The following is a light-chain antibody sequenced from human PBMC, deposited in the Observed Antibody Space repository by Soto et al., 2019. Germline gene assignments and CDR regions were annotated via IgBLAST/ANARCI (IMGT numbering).Light chain of an antibody. V-gene: IGKV3-11*01. CDR1: QSVSSF. Sequence: GVTQSPATLSASPGERVTLSCRASQSVSSFLAWYQQKPGQAPRLLIYDASNRATGIPARFSGSGSGTDFTLTISSLEAEDFAVYYCQQHTHWPLTFGGGTKVDIK. CDR2: DAS. J-gene: IGKJ4*01. CDR3: QQHTHWPLT.